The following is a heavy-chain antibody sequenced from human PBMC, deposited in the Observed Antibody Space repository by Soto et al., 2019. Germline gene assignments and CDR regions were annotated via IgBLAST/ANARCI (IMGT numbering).Heavy chain of an antibody. CDR1: GGSISTGGYY. Sequence: PSETLSLTCTVSGGSISTGGYYWSWIRQYPGKGLERLGYIDGSGYTFYNPSLQSRLTLSMDTSKNQFSLKLSSATAADTAVYFCARKQAGFFYGIDHWGQGALVTVSS. V-gene: IGHV4-31*03. J-gene: IGHJ4*02. CDR2: IDGSGYT. D-gene: IGHD3-3*01. CDR3: ARKQAGFFYGIDH.